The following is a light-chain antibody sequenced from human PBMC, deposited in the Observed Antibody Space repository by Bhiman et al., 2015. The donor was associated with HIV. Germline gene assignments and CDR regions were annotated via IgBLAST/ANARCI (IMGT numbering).Light chain of an antibody. J-gene: IGLJ3*02. CDR2: DVS. V-gene: IGLV2-14*03. Sequence: QSALTQPASVSGSPGQSITISCTGTSSDVGGYQYVSWYQQHPGKAPKLMIYDVSNRPSGVSDRFSGSKSGNTASLTISGLQAEDEADYYCGSYTSSSTRVFGGGTKLTVL. CDR3: GSYTSSSTRV. CDR1: SSDVGGYQY.